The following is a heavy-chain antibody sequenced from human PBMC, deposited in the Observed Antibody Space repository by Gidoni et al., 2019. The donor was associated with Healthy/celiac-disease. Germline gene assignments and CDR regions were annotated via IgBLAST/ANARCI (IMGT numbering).Heavy chain of an antibody. CDR1: GFTFSSYS. Sequence: EVQLVESGGGLVKPGGSLRLSCAASGFTFSSYSMNWVRQATGKGLEWVSSISSSSSDIYYADSVKGRFTISRDNAKNSLYLQMNSLRAEDTAVYYCARDIQYYGSGSYYNGDYLGQGTLVTVSS. D-gene: IGHD3-10*01. V-gene: IGHV3-21*01. J-gene: IGHJ4*02. CDR2: ISSSSSDI. CDR3: ARDIQYYGSGSYYNGDY.